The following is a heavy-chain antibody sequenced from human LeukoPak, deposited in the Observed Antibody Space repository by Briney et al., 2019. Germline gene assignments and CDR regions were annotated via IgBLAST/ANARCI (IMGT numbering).Heavy chain of an antibody. V-gene: IGHV4-39*01. CDR3: ASGRTYYYDSSGYYRLDY. CDR1: GGSISSSSYY. J-gene: IGHJ4*02. Sequence: SETLSLTCTVSGGSISSSSYYWGWIRQPPGKGLEWIGSIYYSGSTYYNPSLKSRVTISVDTSKNQFSLKLSSVTAADTAVYYCASGRTYYYDSSGYYRLDYWGQGTLVTVSS. D-gene: IGHD3-22*01. CDR2: IYYSGST.